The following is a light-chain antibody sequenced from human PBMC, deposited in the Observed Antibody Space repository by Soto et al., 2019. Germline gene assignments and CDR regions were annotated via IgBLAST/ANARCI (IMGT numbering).Light chain of an antibody. CDR3: YQYEQTPPCT. J-gene: IGKJ1*01. V-gene: IGKV4-1*01. Sequence: DIVMTQSPDSLAVSLGERATINCKSSQSVLSSSNNKNSIAWYQQKPGQPPRLLIYWADTRESGVPVRFSGSGSGTDVTLTISSLQAEGVAVYVCYQYEQTPPCTFGRGTKVDIK. CDR2: WAD. CDR1: QSVLSSSNNKNS.